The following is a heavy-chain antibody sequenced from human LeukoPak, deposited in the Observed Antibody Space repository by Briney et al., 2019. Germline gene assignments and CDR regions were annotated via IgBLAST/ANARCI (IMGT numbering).Heavy chain of an antibody. Sequence: GGSLRLSCAASGFTFSSYAMHWVRQAPGKGLEWVLAISGSGGSTYYADSVKGRFTISRDNAKNSLYLQMNSLRAEDTAVYYCAREEYSSSSGAFDIWGQGTMVTVSS. CDR3: AREEYSSSSGAFDI. J-gene: IGHJ3*02. CDR2: ISGSGGST. CDR1: GFTFSSYA. V-gene: IGHV3-21*01. D-gene: IGHD6-6*01.